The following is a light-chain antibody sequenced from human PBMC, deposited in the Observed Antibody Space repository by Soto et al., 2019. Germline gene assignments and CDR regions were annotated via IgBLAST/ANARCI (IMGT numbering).Light chain of an antibody. CDR3: QHGGT. CDR1: LTVGGS. V-gene: IGKV3-11*01. J-gene: IGKJ2*01. Sequence: EIVLTQSPATLSLSPGEGATLSCRASLTVGGSLAWYQQRPGQTPRLLIYDVSKRAAGIPASFSGSGSGTDLTLTITSLDSEDFAVYYCQHGGTFGQGTKVDI. CDR2: DVS.